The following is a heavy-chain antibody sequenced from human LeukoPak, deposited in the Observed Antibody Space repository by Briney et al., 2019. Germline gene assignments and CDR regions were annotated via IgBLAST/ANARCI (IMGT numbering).Heavy chain of an antibody. J-gene: IGHJ4*02. CDR3: ARGIEIAAADPFDY. V-gene: IGHV1-18*01. D-gene: IGHD6-13*01. Sequence: ASVEVSCKASGYTFTSYGISWVRQAPGQGLEWMGWISAYNGNTNYAQKLQGRVTMTTDTSTSTAYMELRSLRSDDAAVYYCARGIEIAAADPFDYWGQGTLVTVSS. CDR2: ISAYNGNT. CDR1: GYTFTSYG.